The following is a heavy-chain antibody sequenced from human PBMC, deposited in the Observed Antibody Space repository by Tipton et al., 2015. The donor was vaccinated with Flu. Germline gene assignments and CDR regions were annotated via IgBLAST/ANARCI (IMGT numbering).Heavy chain of an antibody. CDR1: SGSIRSTNYF. V-gene: IGHV4-39*01. CDR2: IYPSGTT. Sequence: TLSLTCTVSSGSIRSTNYFCAWIRQPPGKRLELIGSIYPSGTTYYNPSLKSRVTISVDTSKSQFSLKLRSVTAADTAVYYCARLSYYDVDLRNFYFDYWGLGALATVSS. J-gene: IGHJ4*02. D-gene: IGHD3-10*02. CDR3: ARLSYYDVDLRNFYFDY.